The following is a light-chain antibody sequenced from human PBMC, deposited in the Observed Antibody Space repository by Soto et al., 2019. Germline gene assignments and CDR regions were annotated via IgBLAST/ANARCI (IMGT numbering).Light chain of an antibody. CDR3: SSYKSTSTPYV. V-gene: IGLV2-14*03. J-gene: IGLJ1*01. CDR2: DVT. Sequence: QSVLTQPASVSGSPGQSITISCTGTSSDFGSYNYVSWYQQHPGKAPKLIIYDVTNRPAGISSRSSASKSGDTASLTISVLQADDEADYFCSSYKSTSTPYVFGTGTKVTVL. CDR1: SSDFGSYNY.